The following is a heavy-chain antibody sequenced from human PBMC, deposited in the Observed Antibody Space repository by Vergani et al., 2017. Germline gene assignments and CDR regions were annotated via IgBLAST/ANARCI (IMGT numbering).Heavy chain of an antibody. J-gene: IGHJ5*02. CDR3: ARDGPRTVRGVTNWFDP. D-gene: IGHD3-10*01. CDR1: GGSISSGDYY. CDR2: IYYSGST. Sequence: QVQLQESGPGLVKPSQTLSLTCTVSGGSISSGDYYWSWIRQPPGKGLEWIGYIYYSGSTYYNPSLKSRVTISVDTSKNQFSLKLSSVTAADTAVYYCARDGPRTVRGVTNWFDPWGQGTLVTVSS. V-gene: IGHV4-30-4*01.